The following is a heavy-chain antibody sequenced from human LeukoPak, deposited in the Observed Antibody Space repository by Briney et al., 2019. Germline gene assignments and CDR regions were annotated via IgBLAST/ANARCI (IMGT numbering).Heavy chain of an antibody. Sequence: SVKVSCKASGGTFSSYAIRWVRQAPGQGLEWMGRIIPIFGTANYPQKFQGRVTITTDESTSTAYMELSSLRSEDTAVYYCARLTYSSSWYDYWGQGTLVTVSS. CDR1: GGTFSSYA. CDR3: ARLTYSSSWYDY. J-gene: IGHJ4*02. V-gene: IGHV1-69*05. CDR2: IIPIFGTA. D-gene: IGHD6-13*01.